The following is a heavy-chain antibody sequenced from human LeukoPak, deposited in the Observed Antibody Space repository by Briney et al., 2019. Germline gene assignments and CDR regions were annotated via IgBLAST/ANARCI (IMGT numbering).Heavy chain of an antibody. Sequence: GGSLRLSCAASGFTFNNAWMSWVRQAPGKGLEWVGRIKSKKVGGTIDYAAPVKGRFTISRDDSTSTLHLQMNSLKTEDTGVYFCTTAPDYGDDHWGQGTLVTVSS. J-gene: IGHJ4*02. CDR3: TTAPDYGDDH. CDR1: GFTFNNAW. V-gene: IGHV3-15*07. D-gene: IGHD4-17*01. CDR2: IKSKKVGGTI.